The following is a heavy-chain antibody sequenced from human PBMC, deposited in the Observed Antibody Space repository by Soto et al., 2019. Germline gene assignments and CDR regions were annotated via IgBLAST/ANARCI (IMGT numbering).Heavy chain of an antibody. J-gene: IGHJ4*02. D-gene: IGHD4-17*01. V-gene: IGHV3-48*02. Sequence: EVLLVESGGGLVQSGGSLRLSCAASTSTFSRYGMNWVRQAPGKGLEWISFISPSGVTIYYADSVRGRFTISRDNAKNSLFLKRTTLREDDPAFYYCARGGTTVPTMGDHGAKGTLVPVPS. CDR3: ARGGTTVPTMGDH. CDR1: TSTFSRYG. CDR2: ISPSGVTI.